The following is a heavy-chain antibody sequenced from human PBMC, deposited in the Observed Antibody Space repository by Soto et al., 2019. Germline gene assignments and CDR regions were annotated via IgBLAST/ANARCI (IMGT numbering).Heavy chain of an antibody. CDR3: AHIVVAGLGYYFDY. V-gene: IGHV2-5*02. D-gene: IGHD6-19*01. J-gene: IGHJ4*02. CDR1: GFSLSSTRMA. CDR2: IFWDDDK. Sequence: QITLKESGPTLVKPTQTLTLTCTFSGFSLSSTRMAVGWIRQPPGKALEWLALIFWDDDKSYSTFLKSRLTITKDTFKNQVVLTMSNMDPVDTARYYCAHIVVAGLGYYFDYWGQGTLVTVSS.